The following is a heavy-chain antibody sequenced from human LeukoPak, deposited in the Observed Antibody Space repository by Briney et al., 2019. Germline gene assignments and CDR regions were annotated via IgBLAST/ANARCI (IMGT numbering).Heavy chain of an antibody. J-gene: IGHJ6*03. CDR2: IIPIFGTA. Sequence: SVKVSCKASGGTFSSYAISWVRQAPGQGLEWMGGIIPIFGTANYAQKFQGRVTITADESTSTAYMELSSLRSEDTAVYYCARAIPSPLYYYYYYMDVWGKGTTVTISS. CDR1: GGTFSSYA. V-gene: IGHV1-69*13. D-gene: IGHD2-21*01. CDR3: ARAIPSPLYYYYYYMDV.